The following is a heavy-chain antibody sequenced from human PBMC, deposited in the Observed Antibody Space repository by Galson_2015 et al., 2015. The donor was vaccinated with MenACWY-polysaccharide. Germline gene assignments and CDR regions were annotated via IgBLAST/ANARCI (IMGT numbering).Heavy chain of an antibody. CDR2: INTTTGNT. CDR3: AKGAALYGSGNYYDY. D-gene: IGHD3-10*01. CDR1: GLTFSSYG. V-gene: IGHV3-23*01. Sequence: SLRLSCAASGLTFSSYGMSWVRQAPGEGLEWVSGINTTTGNTYYADYVRGRFTISRDNSKNTHYLQMDSLRAEDKALYYCAKGAALYGSGNYYDYWGQGTQVTVSS. J-gene: IGHJ4*02.